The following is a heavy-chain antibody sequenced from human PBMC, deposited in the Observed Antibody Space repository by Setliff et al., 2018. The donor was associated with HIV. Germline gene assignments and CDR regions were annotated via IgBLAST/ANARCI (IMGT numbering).Heavy chain of an antibody. V-gene: IGHV4-59*01. D-gene: IGHD6-19*01. CDR3: ARDRGSGWYGYFQQ. Sequence: SETLSLTCIVSGGSIDNYYWNWVRQPPGKGPEWIGNMCHNENGVTTNQNPSLKSRIVMYLDRTKNEFSLSLFSAATADTAVYYCARDRGSGWYGYFQQWGQGSQVTVSS. CDR2: MCHNENGVTT. CDR1: GGSIDNYY. J-gene: IGHJ1*01.